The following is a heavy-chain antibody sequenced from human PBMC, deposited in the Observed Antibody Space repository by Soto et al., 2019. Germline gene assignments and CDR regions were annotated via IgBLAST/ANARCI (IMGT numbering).Heavy chain of an antibody. Sequence: EVQLLESGGGLVQPGGSLRLSCAASGFTFSSYAMSWVRQAPGKGLEWVSAISGSGGSTYYADSVKGRFTISRDNYNNTLYLQMNSLRAEDTAVYYCAKDLSYSSSWCSYWGQGTLVTVSS. CDR3: AKDLSYSSSWCSY. D-gene: IGHD6-13*01. CDR2: ISGSGGST. CDR1: GFTFSSYA. V-gene: IGHV3-23*01. J-gene: IGHJ4*02.